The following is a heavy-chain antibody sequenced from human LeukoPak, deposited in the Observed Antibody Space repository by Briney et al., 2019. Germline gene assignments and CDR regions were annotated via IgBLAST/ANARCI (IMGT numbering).Heavy chain of an antibody. CDR2: IFYTGST. J-gene: IGHJ3*02. V-gene: IGHV4-61*01. CDR1: GGSISSSSYY. Sequence: PSETLSLTCTVSGGSISSSSYYWTWIRQPPGNGLEWIGYIFYTGSTNYNPSLKSRVTISLDTSKNQFSLRLNSVTAADTAVYYCARAPIAAGGHAFDMWGQGTMVTVSS. CDR3: ARAPIAAGGHAFDM. D-gene: IGHD6-13*01.